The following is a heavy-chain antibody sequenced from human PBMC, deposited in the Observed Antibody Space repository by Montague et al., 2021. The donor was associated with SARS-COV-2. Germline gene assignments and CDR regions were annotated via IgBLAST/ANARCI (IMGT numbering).Heavy chain of an antibody. CDR1: GFTFSSYS. D-gene: IGHD3-9*01. V-gene: IGHV3-21*01. CDR2: ISSSSSYI. Sequence: SLRLSCAASGFTFSSYSMNWVRQAPGKGLEWVSSISSSSSYIYYADSVKGRFTISRDNAKNSLYQQMNSLGAEDTAVYYCARDYHYDILTGYYSSWGQGTLVTVSS. J-gene: IGHJ5*02. CDR3: ARDYHYDILTGYYSS.